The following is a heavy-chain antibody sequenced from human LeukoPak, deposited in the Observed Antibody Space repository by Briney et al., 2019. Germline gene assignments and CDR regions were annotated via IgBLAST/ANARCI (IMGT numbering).Heavy chain of an antibody. V-gene: IGHV1-69*04. D-gene: IGHD4/OR15-4a*01. Sequence: ASVRVSCKASGGTFSSYAISWVRQAPGQGLEWMGRIIPILGTANYAQKFQGRVTITADKSTSTAYMELSSLRSEDTAVYYCARGNMTIGGNWYFDLWGRGTLVTVSS. J-gene: IGHJ2*01. CDR2: IIPILGTA. CDR3: ARGNMTIGGNWYFDL. CDR1: GGTFSSYA.